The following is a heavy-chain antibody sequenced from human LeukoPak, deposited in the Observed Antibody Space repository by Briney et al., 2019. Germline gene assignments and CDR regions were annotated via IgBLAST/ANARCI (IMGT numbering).Heavy chain of an antibody. CDR2: INHSGST. Sequence: SETLSLTCAVYGGSLSGYYWSWIRQPPGKGLEWIGEINHSGSTNYNPSLKSRVTISVDTSKNQFSLKLSSVTAADTAVYYCAREPRRGYSSSWGYYYYYYMDVWGKGTTVTVSS. CDR3: AREPRRGYSSSWGYYYYYYMDV. J-gene: IGHJ6*03. V-gene: IGHV4-34*01. D-gene: IGHD6-13*01. CDR1: GGSLSGYY.